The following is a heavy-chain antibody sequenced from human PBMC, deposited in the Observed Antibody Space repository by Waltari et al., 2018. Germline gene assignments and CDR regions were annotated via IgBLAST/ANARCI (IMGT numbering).Heavy chain of an antibody. D-gene: IGHD2-2*01. CDR2: INPNSGDT. CDR1: AYTLTSYY. V-gene: IGHV1-2*02. CDR3: ARESAFSTSWYPGFDP. Sequence: QVQLVQSGAEVKKPGASVKVSCKASAYTLTSYYMHWVRQAPGQGLEWMGWINPNSGDTNYARKFQDRVTRTRDTAVNTAYMVVGRLTSDDTAVYFCARESAFSTSWYPGFDPWGQGTLVTVAS. J-gene: IGHJ5*02.